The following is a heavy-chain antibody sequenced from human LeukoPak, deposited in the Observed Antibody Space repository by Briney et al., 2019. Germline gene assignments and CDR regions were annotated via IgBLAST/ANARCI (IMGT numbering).Heavy chain of an antibody. J-gene: IGHJ4*02. CDR1: GFTFSSYS. Sequence: GGSLRLSCAASGFTFSSYSMNWVGQAPGKGLEWVSSISSSSSYIYYADSVKGRFTISRDNAKNSLYLQMNSLRAEDTAVYYCAREILGSSRIFDYWGQGTLVTVSS. V-gene: IGHV3-21*01. CDR2: ISSSSSYI. CDR3: AREILGSSRIFDY. D-gene: IGHD6-13*01.